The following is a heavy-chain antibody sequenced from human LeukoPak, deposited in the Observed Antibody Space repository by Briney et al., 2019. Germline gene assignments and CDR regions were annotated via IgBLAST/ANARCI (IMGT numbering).Heavy chain of an antibody. CDR3: ARGYYDSSGYYYSPYGMDV. V-gene: IGHV4-4*07. J-gene: IGHJ6*02. Sequence: SETLSLTCTVSGGSISSYYWSWIRQPAGKGLEWIGRIYTSGSTNYNPSLKSRVTMSVDTSKNQFSLKLSSVTAADTAVYYCARGYYDSSGYYYSPYGMDVWGQGTTVTVSS. CDR1: GGSISSYY. CDR2: IYTSGST. D-gene: IGHD3-22*01.